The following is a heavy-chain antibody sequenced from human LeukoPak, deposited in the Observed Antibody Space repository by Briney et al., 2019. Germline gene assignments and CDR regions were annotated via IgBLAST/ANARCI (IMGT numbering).Heavy chain of an antibody. V-gene: IGHV4-34*01. Sequence: SETLSLXCAVYGGSFSGYYWRWVRQPPGKGVEWIGEMNHSGSTNYNPSLKSRVNISVEKSKKQFSLKLSSVTAADTAVYYCAREVPWNAIDYWGQGTLVTVSS. CDR3: AREVPWNAIDY. D-gene: IGHD1-1*01. J-gene: IGHJ4*02. CDR2: MNHSGST. CDR1: GGSFSGYY.